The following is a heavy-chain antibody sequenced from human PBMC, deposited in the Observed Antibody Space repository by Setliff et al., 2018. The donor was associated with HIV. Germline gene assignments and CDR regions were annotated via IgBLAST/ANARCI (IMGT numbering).Heavy chain of an antibody. CDR2: INGGNGST. Sequence: AASVKVSCKASGYTFRRLSMHWVRQAPGQSLEWMGWINGGNGSTKYSQKFQGRVTITSDTSASIAYMELNSLRSEDTAVYYCAGPRSPGGYYFDYWGQGTLVTVSS. CDR3: AGPRSPGGYYFDY. D-gene: IGHD2-15*01. V-gene: IGHV1-3*01. CDR1: GYTFRRLS. J-gene: IGHJ4*02.